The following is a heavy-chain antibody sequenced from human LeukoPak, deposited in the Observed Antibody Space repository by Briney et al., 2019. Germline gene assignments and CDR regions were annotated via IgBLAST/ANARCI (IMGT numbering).Heavy chain of an antibody. CDR1: GYTFSSYS. Sequence: GGSLRLSCAASGYTFSSYSMKWVRAAPGKGLEWGSSIISSSYIYYADSVKGRFTISRDNAKISLYLQMNSLRAEDAAVYYCARDLRHIVVVTALDYWGQGTLVTVSS. J-gene: IGHJ4*02. CDR3: ARDLRHIVVVTALDY. CDR2: IISSSYI. V-gene: IGHV3-21*01. D-gene: IGHD2-21*02.